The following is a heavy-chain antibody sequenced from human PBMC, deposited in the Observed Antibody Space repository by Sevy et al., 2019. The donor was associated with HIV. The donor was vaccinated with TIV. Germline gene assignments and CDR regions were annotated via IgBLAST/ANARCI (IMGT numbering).Heavy chain of an antibody. J-gene: IGHJ3*02. Sequence: GESLKISCAASGFTFSRYWMSWVRQAPGKGLEWVANMKQDGSEKYYGDSVKGRFTISRDSAKNSLYLQMNRLTAEDTSMYYCARGYYSSWHPYGAFDIWGQGTMVTVSS. CDR3: ARGYYSSWHPYGAFDI. CDR1: GFTFSRYW. V-gene: IGHV3-7*01. CDR2: MKQDGSEK. D-gene: IGHD6-13*01.